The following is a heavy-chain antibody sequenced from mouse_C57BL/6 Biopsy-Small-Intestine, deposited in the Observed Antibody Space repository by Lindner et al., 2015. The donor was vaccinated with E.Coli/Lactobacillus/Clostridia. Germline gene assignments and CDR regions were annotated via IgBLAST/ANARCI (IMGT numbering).Heavy chain of an antibody. D-gene: IGHD3-2*02. CDR2: LILGLVM. J-gene: IGHJ4*01. Sequence: VQLQESGAELVKPGASVKISCKASGYSFTGYYMNWVKAKVLKRALNGLERLILGLVMLPTTRSSGPRPHWTVDESSSTAYMELKSLTSEDSAVYYCAREAQAYYAMDYWGQGTSVTVSS. CDR1: GYSFTGYY. V-gene: IGHV1-42*01. CDR3: AREAQAYYAMDY.